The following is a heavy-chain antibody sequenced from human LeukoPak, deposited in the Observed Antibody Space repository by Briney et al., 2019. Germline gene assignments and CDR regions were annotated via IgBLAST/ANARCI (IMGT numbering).Heavy chain of an antibody. CDR2: ISAYNGKT. CDR1: GGTFSSYA. V-gene: IGHV1-18*01. Sequence: ASVKVSCKASGGTFSSYAISWVRQAPGQGLEWMGWISAYNGKTKYTQKFQGRVTMTTDTSTSTAYMELRILRSDDTALYYCARDIPDYDILTSSPGGDGDYWGQGTLVTVSP. CDR3: ARDIPDYDILTSSPGGDGDY. D-gene: IGHD3-9*01. J-gene: IGHJ4*02.